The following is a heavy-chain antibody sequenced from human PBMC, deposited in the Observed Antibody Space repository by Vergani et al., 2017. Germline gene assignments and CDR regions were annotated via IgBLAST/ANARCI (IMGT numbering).Heavy chain of an antibody. CDR1: GFIFGNYA. D-gene: IGHD1-14*01. CDR3: ARDLYREREFDY. J-gene: IGHJ4*02. CDR2: ISYDGSNK. Sequence: VQLVESGGGVVQPGRSLRLSCAASGFIFGNYAMHWVRQAPGKGLEWMALISYDGSNKYYADSVKGRFTISRDNSKNTLYLQMNSLKPEDTAVYYCARDLYREREFDYWGQGTLVTVSS. V-gene: IGHV3-30-3*01.